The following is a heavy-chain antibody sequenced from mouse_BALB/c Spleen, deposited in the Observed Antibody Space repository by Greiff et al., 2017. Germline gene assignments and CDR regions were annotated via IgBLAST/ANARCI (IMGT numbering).Heavy chain of an antibody. V-gene: IGHV1-54*01. D-gene: IGHD1-1*01. Sequence: QVQLKQSGAELVRPGTSVKVSFKASGYAFTNYLIEWVKQRPGQGLEWIGVINPGSGGTNYNEKFKGKATLTADKSSSTAYMQLSSLTSDDSAVYFCARGTTVVAPDYYAMDYWGQGTSVTVSS. CDR2: INPGSGGT. CDR1: GYAFTNYL. CDR3: ARGTTVVAPDYYAMDY. J-gene: IGHJ4*01.